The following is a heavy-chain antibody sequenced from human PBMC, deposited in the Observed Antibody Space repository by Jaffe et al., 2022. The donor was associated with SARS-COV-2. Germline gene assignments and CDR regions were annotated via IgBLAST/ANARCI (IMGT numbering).Heavy chain of an antibody. V-gene: IGHV1-18*01. Sequence: QVQMVQSGAEVKKPGASVKVSCKASGYSFTTYSISWVRQAPGQGLEWMGWINTYNGNTNYGQKFQDRLSLTTDTSTNTAYLELRSLRSDDTAVYYCTKERLQVEMAAVGGLDRWGQGTLLTVSS. CDR1: GYSFTTYS. CDR3: TKERLQVEMAAVGGLDR. D-gene: IGHD2-15*01. CDR2: INTYNGNT. J-gene: IGHJ4*02.